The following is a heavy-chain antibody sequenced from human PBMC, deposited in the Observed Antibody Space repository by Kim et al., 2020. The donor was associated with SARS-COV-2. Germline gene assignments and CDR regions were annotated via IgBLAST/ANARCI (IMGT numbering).Heavy chain of an antibody. J-gene: IGHJ6*01. CDR2: ISYDGTVK. V-gene: IGHV3-30*18. CDR1: GFPFRSYG. D-gene: IGHD4-4*01. CDR3: ANDREYSNPVYFYYGMDV. Sequence: GGSLRLSCAASGFPFRSYGMHWVRQAPGKGLEWVAVISYDGTVKYYADSVKGRFTISRDNSKNTLFLQMNSLRAEDTAVYYCANDREYSNPVYFYYGMDV.